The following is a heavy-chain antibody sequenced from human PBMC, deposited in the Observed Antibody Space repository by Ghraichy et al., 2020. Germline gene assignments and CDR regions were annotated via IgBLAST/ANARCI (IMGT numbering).Heavy chain of an antibody. CDR1: GFTFSSYS. Sequence: GGSLRLSCAASGFTFSSYSMNWVRQAPGKGPEWVSYISSSSSTMYYPDSVKGRFTISRDNAKNSLYLQMNSLRAEDTAVYYCARGGTSAASNNWFDPWGQGTLVTVSS. J-gene: IGHJ5*02. D-gene: IGHD6-13*01. CDR3: ARGGTSAASNNWFDP. V-gene: IGHV3-48*01. CDR2: ISSSSSTM.